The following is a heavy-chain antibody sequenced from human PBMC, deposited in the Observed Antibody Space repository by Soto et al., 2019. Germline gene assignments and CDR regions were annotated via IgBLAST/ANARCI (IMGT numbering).Heavy chain of an antibody. Sequence: ASVKVSCKASGYTFTSYGISWVRQAPGQGLEWMGWISAYNGNTNHAQKLQGRVTMTTDTSTSTAYMELRSLRSDDTAVYYCARESSLAAAGTGGYYYYYMDVWGKGTTVTVSS. CDR1: GYTFTSYG. D-gene: IGHD6-13*01. J-gene: IGHJ6*03. CDR3: ARESSLAAAGTGGYYYYYMDV. V-gene: IGHV1-18*01. CDR2: ISAYNGNT.